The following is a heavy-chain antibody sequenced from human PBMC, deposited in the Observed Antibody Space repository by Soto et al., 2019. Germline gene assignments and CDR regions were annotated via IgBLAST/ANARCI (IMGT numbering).Heavy chain of an antibody. CDR2: IYWDDDK. CDR3: VQSRCGGDCLQSYSSHSYYGLDV. V-gene: IGHV2-5*02. CDR1: GFSLSTIGVG. J-gene: IGHJ6*02. D-gene: IGHD2-21*02. Sequence: QITLKESGPTLVKPTQTLTLTCTFSGFSLSTIGVGVGWIRQPPGKALEWLALIYWDDDKRYSLSLKSRLTVTKDTSKNQVVLTMTNMDPVDTATYYCVQSRCGGDCLQSYSSHSYYGLDVWGQGTTVTVSS.